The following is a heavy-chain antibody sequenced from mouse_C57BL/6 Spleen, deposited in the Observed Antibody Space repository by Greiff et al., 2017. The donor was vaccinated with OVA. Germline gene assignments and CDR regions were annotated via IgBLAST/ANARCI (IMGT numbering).Heavy chain of an antibody. D-gene: IGHD1-1*01. CDR2: TFYSGIT. CDR3: ARAYSYGSSTGAMDY. CDR1: GFSINSDCY. V-gene: IGHV3-3*01. J-gene: IGHJ4*01. Sequence: EVKLVESGPSLVRPSQTLSLTCTVTGFSINSDCYWIWIRQFPGNKLEYIGYTFYSGITYYNPSLESRTYITRDTSKNQFSLKLSSVTTEDTATYYGARAYSYGSSTGAMDYWGQGTSVTVSS.